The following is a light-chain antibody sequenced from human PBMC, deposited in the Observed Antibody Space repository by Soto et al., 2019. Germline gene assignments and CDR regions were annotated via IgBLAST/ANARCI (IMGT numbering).Light chain of an antibody. CDR3: SSYIITSTFV. CDR2: KVN. V-gene: IGLV2-14*01. Sequence: QSVLTQPASVSGSPGQSITISCTGTSSDFGGHNYVSWYQQHPGKVPKLMIYKVNNRPSGVSNRFSGSKSGNTASLTISGLEAADEADYYCSSYIITSTFVFGTGTKVTVL. CDR1: SSDFGGHNY. J-gene: IGLJ1*01.